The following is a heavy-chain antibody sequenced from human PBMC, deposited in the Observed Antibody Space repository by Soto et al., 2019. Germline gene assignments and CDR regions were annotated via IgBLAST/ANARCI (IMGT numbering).Heavy chain of an antibody. CDR3: VGVPSYSSAWCIDY. CDR1: GFTFSTYA. V-gene: IGHV3-30-3*01. D-gene: IGHD6-19*01. CDR2: ISYDGSSE. J-gene: IGHJ4*02. Sequence: QVQLVESGGGVVQPGRSLRLSCAASGFTFSTYAMHWVRQAPGKGLEWVAGISYDGSSEYYADSVKGRFTISRDNSKNTLYLQLTAEDTAMYYCVGVPSYSSAWCIDYWGQGTLVTVSS.